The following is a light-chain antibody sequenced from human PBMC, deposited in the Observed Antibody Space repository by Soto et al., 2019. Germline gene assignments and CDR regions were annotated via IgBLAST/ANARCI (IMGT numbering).Light chain of an antibody. CDR1: SSDVGGYNY. CDR2: EVS. J-gene: IGLJ1*01. V-gene: IGLV2-14*01. CDR3: SSYTSSSNWV. Sequence: QSVLTQPASVSGSPGQSITISCAGTSSDVGGYNYVSWYQQHPGNAPKLMIYEVSNRPSGVSNRFSGSKSGNTASLTISGLQAEDEADYYCSSYTSSSNWVFGTGTKVTVL.